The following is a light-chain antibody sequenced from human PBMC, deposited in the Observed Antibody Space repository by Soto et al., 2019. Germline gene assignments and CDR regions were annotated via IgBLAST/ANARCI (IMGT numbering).Light chain of an antibody. CDR3: CSYVGSYTSYV. Sequence: QSVLTQPRSVSGSPGQSVTISCTGSSSDVGTYNFVSWYQQHPGKAPKFMIYDVTKRPSGVPDRFSGSKSGNTASLTISGLQAEDEADYYCCSYVGSYTSYVFGTRTKVTVL. CDR1: SSDVGTYNF. CDR2: DVT. V-gene: IGLV2-11*01. J-gene: IGLJ1*01.